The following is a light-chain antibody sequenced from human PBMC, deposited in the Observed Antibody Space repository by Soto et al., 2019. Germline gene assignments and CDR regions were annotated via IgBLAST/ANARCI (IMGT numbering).Light chain of an antibody. Sequence: QSALTQPPSVSGAPGQRVTISCTGSSSNSGAGYDVHWYQQLPGTAPKLLIYGNSNRPSGVPDRFSGSKSGTSASLAITGLQAEDEADYYCQSYDSSLSGSVVFGGGTKLTVL. CDR2: GNS. J-gene: IGLJ2*01. V-gene: IGLV1-40*01. CDR1: SSNSGAGYD. CDR3: QSYDSSLSGSVV.